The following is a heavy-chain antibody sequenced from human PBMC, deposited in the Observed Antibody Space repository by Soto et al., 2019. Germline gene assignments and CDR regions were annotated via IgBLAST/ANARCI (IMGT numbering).Heavy chain of an antibody. Sequence: QITLKESGPTLVKPTQTLTLTCTFSGFSLSTSGVGVGWIRQPPGKALEWLALIYWDDDKRYSPSLKSRLTITXAPXKXPVLLTMTHMDPADTATYYCAHRPLTMVRGGNWFDPWGQGTLVTVSS. V-gene: IGHV2-5*02. CDR3: AHRPLTMVRGGNWFDP. CDR2: IYWDDDK. J-gene: IGHJ5*02. CDR1: GFSLSTSGVG. D-gene: IGHD3-10*01.